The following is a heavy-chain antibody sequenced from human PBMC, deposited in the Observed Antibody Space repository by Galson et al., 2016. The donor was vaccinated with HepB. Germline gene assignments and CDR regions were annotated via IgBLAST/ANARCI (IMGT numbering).Heavy chain of an antibody. Sequence: PALVKPTQTLTLTCTFSGFSLATSGMCVSWIRQPPGKAPEWLALIDWDDDKRYSPSLKNRITITKDTARNQVVLTMTNMDPVDTATYYCARLTMIRGVMWDYWGQGTLVTVSS. CDR3: ARLTMIRGVMWDY. CDR1: GFSLATSGMC. D-gene: IGHD3-10*01. J-gene: IGHJ4*02. CDR2: IDWDDDK. V-gene: IGHV2-5*08.